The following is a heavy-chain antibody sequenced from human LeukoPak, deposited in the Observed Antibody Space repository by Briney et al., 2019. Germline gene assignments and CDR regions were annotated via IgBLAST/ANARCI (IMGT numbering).Heavy chain of an antibody. CDR3: ARGRRDSRQFDY. CDR2: MNPNSGNT. J-gene: IGHJ4*02. V-gene: IGHV1-8*01. D-gene: IGHD3-10*01. CDR1: GFTFTSYD. Sequence: GASVKVSCKASGFTFTSYDINWVRQATGQGLEWMGWMNPNSGNTGYAQKFQDRVTMTRNTSISIAYMELSLLRSEDTAVYYCARGRRDSRQFDYWGQGALVTVSS.